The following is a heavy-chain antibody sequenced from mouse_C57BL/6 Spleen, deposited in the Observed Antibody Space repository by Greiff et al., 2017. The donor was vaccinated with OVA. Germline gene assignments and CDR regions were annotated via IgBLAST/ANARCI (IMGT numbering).Heavy chain of an antibody. CDR3: ARTDYYGSRGAMDY. D-gene: IGHD1-1*01. J-gene: IGHJ4*01. CDR2: IDPSDSYT. V-gene: IGHV1-69*01. CDR1: GYTFTSYW. Sequence: QVQLQQPGAALVMPGASVKLSCKASGYTFTSYWMHWVKQRPGQGLEWIGEIDPSDSYTNYNQKFKGKSTLTVDKSSSTAYMQLSSLTSEDSAVYYCARTDYYGSRGAMDYWGQGTSVTVSS.